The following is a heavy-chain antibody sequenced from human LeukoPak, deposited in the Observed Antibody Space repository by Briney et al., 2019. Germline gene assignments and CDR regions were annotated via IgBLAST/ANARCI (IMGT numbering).Heavy chain of an antibody. CDR2: ISAYTGST. D-gene: IGHD1-26*01. Sequence: ASVKVSCKASGYTFINYGLTWVRQAPGQGFEWMGWISAYTGSTNYAQKLQGRVTMPTDPSTSTAYMDLRSLRSDDTAVYYCARIVGATGAFDIWGQGTMVIVSS. CDR1: GYTFINYG. CDR3: ARIVGATGAFDI. J-gene: IGHJ3*02. V-gene: IGHV1-18*01.